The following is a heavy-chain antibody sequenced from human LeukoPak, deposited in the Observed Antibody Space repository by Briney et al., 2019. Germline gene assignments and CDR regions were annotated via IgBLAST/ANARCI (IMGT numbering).Heavy chain of an antibody. CDR1: VYTFSNYD. J-gene: IGHJ4*02. V-gene: IGHV1-8*01. D-gene: IGHD2-21*01. Sequence: SVKVSCKASVYTFSNYDINWVRQATGQGPEWMGWMNPESGGTGYSQKYQGRVTMTRDSSRSTAYMELISLRFEDAALYYCTRAIRHQLLSDYWGQGTLVTVSS. CDR2: MNPESGGT. CDR3: TRAIRHQLLSDY.